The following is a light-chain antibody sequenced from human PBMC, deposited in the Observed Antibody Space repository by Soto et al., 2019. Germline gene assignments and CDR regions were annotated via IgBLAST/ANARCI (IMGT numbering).Light chain of an antibody. J-gene: IGKJ2*01. V-gene: IGKV3-15*01. CDR3: QQYNNWPPYT. CDR1: QSVSSQ. Sequence: EVVMTQSPATLSVSPGERATLSCRASQSVSSQLAWYQQKPGQAPRLLIYGASTRAPGIPVRFSGSGSGTEFTLTISSLQSEDFAVYYCQQYNNWPPYTFGQGTKVEIK. CDR2: GAS.